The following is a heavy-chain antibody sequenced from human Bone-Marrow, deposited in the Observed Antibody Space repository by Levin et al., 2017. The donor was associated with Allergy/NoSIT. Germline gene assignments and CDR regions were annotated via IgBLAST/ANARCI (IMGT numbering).Heavy chain of an antibody. Sequence: SQTLSLTCAVYGGSFSGYYWSWIRQPPGKGLEWIGEINHSGSTNYNPSLKSRVTISVDTSKNQFSLKLSSVTAADTAVYYCANGGGYDILTGYYQANDAFDIWGQGTMVTVSS. CDR1: GGSFSGYY. CDR2: INHSGST. CDR3: ANGGGYDILTGYYQANDAFDI. V-gene: IGHV4-34*01. D-gene: IGHD3-9*01. J-gene: IGHJ3*02.